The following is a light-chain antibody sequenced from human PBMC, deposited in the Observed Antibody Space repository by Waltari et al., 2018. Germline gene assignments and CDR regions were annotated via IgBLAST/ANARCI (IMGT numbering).Light chain of an antibody. Sequence: QSALTQPPSASGSPGQSVTISCTGPRRDVGGYNYVSWYQQHPGKAPKLMIYEVSKRPSGVPDRFSGSKSGNTASLTVSGLQAEDEADYYCSSYAGSNIVFGGGTKLTVL. J-gene: IGLJ2*01. CDR2: EVS. V-gene: IGLV2-8*01. CDR1: RRDVGGYNY. CDR3: SSYAGSNIV.